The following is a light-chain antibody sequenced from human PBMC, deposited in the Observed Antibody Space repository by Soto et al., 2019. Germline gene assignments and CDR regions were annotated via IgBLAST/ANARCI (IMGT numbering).Light chain of an antibody. V-gene: IGKV3-15*01. CDR1: QSVSSN. CDR2: GAS. J-gene: IGKJ1*01. CDR3: QHYNNWPPWT. Sequence: QSASTTSESHRQPATLSCRASQSVSSNLAWYQQKPGQAPRLLIYGASIRATGIPARFSGSGSGTEFTLTISSLQSEDFAVYYCQHYNNWPPWTFGQGTKVDIK.